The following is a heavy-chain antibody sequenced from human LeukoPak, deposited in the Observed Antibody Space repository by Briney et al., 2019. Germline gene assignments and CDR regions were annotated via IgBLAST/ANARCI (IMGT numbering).Heavy chain of an antibody. Sequence: PGGSLRLSCAASGFTFSSYSMNWVRQAPGKGLEWVSYISSSSSTIYYADSVKGRFTISRDNAKNSLYLQMNSLRDKDTAVYYCARDRNYYDSSGYSAFDIWGQGTMVTVSS. CDR2: ISSSSSTI. V-gene: IGHV3-48*02. D-gene: IGHD3-22*01. CDR1: GFTFSSYS. CDR3: ARDRNYYDSSGYSAFDI. J-gene: IGHJ3*02.